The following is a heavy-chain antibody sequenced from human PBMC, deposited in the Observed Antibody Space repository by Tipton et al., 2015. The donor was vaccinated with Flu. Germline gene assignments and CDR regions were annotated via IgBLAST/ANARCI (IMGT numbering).Heavy chain of an antibody. CDR3: ARGSLRMADP. D-gene: IGHD5-24*01. CDR2: ISNSGDAM. J-gene: IGHJ5*02. CDR1: GGSISGYY. V-gene: IGHV3-11*01. Sequence: LSLTCTVSGGSISGYYMTWIRQAPGKGLEWISYISNSGDAMYYADSVRGRFTISRDNAKNSLFLQMNSLRAEDTAVYYCARGSLRMADPWGQGTLVTVSS.